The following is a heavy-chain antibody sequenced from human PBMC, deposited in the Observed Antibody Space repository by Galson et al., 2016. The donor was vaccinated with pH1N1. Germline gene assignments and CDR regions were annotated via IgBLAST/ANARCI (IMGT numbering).Heavy chain of an antibody. CDR1: GFLVTNKF. CDR2: IYPGGST. Sequence: SLRLSCAASGFLVTNKFMSWVRQAPGKGLEWVSIIYPGGSTYYADSVEGRFTISRDNSKNTLYLHMNSFHQGPIGLPPGALLQEHLWG. D-gene: IGHD1-26*01. J-gene: IGHJ6*01. CDR3: ALLQEHL. V-gene: IGHV3-66*02.